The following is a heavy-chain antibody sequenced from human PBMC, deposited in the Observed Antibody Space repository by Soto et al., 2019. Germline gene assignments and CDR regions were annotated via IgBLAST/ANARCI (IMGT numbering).Heavy chain of an antibody. Sequence: GAALKSSCKGSGYRFTRYWIGWVRQLNGKGLEWMGIIYPGDSDTRYSPSFQAQVTISADKSISTAYLQWSSLKASDTAMYYCARHVAVAYYYYGMDVWGQGTTVTVS. D-gene: IGHD6-19*01. CDR3: ARHVAVAYYYYGMDV. J-gene: IGHJ6*02. CDR2: IYPGDSDT. CDR1: GYRFTRYW. V-gene: IGHV5-51*01.